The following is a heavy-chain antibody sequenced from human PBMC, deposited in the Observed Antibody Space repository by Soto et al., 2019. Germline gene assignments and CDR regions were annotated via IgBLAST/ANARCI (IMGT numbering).Heavy chain of an antibody. V-gene: IGHV5-51*01. CDR3: ARLLPGRNGNNYFDY. CDR1: GYSFTNYL. D-gene: IGHD2-15*01. Sequence: PGESLKISRKGSGYSFTNYLIGWVRQMPGKGLEWMGIIYPSDSDTRYSPSFQGQVTISADKSITTAYLQWSSLKASDTAMYYCARLLPGRNGNNYFDYWGQGTLVTVS. J-gene: IGHJ4*02. CDR2: IYPSDSDT.